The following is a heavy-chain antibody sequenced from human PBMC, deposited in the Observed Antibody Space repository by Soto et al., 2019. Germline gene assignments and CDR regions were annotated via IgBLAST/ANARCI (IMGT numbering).Heavy chain of an antibody. CDR2: ISYDGSNK. J-gene: IGHJ4*02. CDR1: GFTFSSYA. Sequence: PWGSLRLSCAASGFTFSSYAMHWVRQAPGKGLEWVAVISYDGSNKYYADSVKGRFTISRDNSKNTLYLQMNSLRAEDTAVYYCARLPMVRGVIINVGVYWGQGTLVTVSS. CDR3: ARLPMVRGVIINVGVY. V-gene: IGHV3-30-3*01. D-gene: IGHD3-10*01.